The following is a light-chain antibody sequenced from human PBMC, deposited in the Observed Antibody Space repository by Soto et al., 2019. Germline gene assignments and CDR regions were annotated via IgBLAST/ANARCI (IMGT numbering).Light chain of an antibody. V-gene: IGKV3-20*01. J-gene: IGKJ5*01. Sequence: EIVLTQSPLTLSLYPLEIATLSCRASQRVSSGYLAWYQQKPGQAPRLLIYGASNRATDIPDRFSGRGSGTDFTLTISRLEPEDFAVYYCQQYGSSPPSSTLGQGTRLEIK. CDR2: GAS. CDR3: QQYGSSPPSST. CDR1: QRVSSGY.